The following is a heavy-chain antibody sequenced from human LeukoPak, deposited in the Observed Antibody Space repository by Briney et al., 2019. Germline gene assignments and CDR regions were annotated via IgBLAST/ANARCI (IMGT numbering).Heavy chain of an antibody. J-gene: IGHJ4*02. CDR3: ARGPRSLRLGELSLFIYY. D-gene: IGHD3-16*02. CDR2: ISAYNGNT. CDR1: GYTFTSYG. Sequence: ASVKVSCKASGYTFTSYGISWVRQAPGQGLEWMGWISAYNGNTNYPQKLQGRVTMHTDTSTSTAYMELWSLRSDDTAVYYCARGPRSLRLGELSLFIYYWGQGTLVTVSS. V-gene: IGHV1-18*01.